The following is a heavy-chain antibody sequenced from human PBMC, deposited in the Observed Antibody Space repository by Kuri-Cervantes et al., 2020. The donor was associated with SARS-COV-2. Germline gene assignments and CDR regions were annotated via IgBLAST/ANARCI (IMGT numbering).Heavy chain of an antibody. CDR3: ARDYKGGGVQRGQIDAFDI. J-gene: IGHJ3*02. V-gene: IGHV3-21*01. CDR1: GFTFSRYT. D-gene: IGHD3-10*01. CDR2: ISSSTSYR. Sequence: GGSLRLSCAASGFTFSRYTMNWVRQAPGKGLEWVSGISSSTSYRNYADSVKGRFTISRDNSKNTLYLQMNSLRAEDTAVYYCARDYKGGGVQRGQIDAFDIWGQGTMVTVSS.